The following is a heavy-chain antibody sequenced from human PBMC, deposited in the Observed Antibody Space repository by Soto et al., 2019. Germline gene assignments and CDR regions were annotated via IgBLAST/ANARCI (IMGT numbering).Heavy chain of an antibody. Sequence: QVQLVESGGGVVQPGRSLRLSCAASGFTFSYYPMHWVRQAPGKGLEWVAVILYDESKKYYANSVKGRFTISRDNSKNTLYLQMNSLRADDTAMYYCASPGITFGGVIADPLDYWGQGTLVTVSS. V-gene: IGHV3-30*01. J-gene: IGHJ4*02. CDR1: GFTFSYYP. CDR3: ASPGITFGGVIADPLDY. D-gene: IGHD3-16*02. CDR2: ILYDESKK.